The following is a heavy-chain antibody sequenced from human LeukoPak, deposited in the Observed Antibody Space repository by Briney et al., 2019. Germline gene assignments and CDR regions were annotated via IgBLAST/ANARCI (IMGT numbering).Heavy chain of an antibody. CDR3: ARDRVGGNSGRSPNAEYFQH. CDR1: GFTFSSYW. V-gene: IGHV3-7*03. D-gene: IGHD4-23*01. Sequence: GGSLRLSCAASGFTFSSYWMSWVRQAPGKGLEWVANIKQDGSEKYYVDSVKGRFTISRDNAKNSLYLQMNSLRAEDTAVYYCARDRVGGNSGRSPNAEYFQHWGQGTLVTVSS. CDR2: IKQDGSEK. J-gene: IGHJ1*01.